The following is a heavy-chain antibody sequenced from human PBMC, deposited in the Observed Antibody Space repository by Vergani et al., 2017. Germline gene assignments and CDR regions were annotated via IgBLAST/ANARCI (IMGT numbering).Heavy chain of an antibody. Sequence: VQLVESGGGVVQPGRSLRLSCAASGFTFSSYGMHWVRQAPGKGLEWVANIKQDGSEKYYVDSVKGRFTISRDNAKNSLYLQMNSLRAEDTAVYYCARGGAIVVVTLYAFDIGGQGTMVTVSS. CDR1: GFTFSSYG. CDR3: ARGGAIVVVTLYAFDI. V-gene: IGHV3-7*04. D-gene: IGHD2-21*02. J-gene: IGHJ3*02. CDR2: IKQDGSEK.